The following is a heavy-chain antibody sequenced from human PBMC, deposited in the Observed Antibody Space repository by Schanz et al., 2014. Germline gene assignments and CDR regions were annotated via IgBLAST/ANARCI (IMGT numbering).Heavy chain of an antibody. V-gene: IGHV3-23*01. D-gene: IGHD6-13*01. Sequence: EVQLLESGGGLVQPGGSLRLSCAASGFTFSSYAMSWVRQAPGKGLEWVSAISGSGGSTYYADSVRGRFTISRDNSKNTLYVEMNSLRVEDTAVYYCAKSQGSSFDSWGQGTLVTVSS. CDR2: ISGSGGST. CDR1: GFTFSSYA. J-gene: IGHJ4*02. CDR3: AKSQGSSFDS.